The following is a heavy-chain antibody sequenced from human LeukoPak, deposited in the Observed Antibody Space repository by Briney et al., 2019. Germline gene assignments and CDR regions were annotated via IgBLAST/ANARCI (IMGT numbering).Heavy chain of an antibody. CDR1: GGSISSSSYY. CDR2: IYYSGST. CDR3: ARHHKHTPYYDFWSGYYYDY. D-gene: IGHD3-3*01. V-gene: IGHV4-39*01. J-gene: IGHJ4*02. Sequence: SETLSLTCTVSGGSISSSSYYWGWIRQPPGKGLEWIGGIYYSGSTYYNPSLKSRVTISVDTSKNQFSLKLSSVTAADTAVYYCARHHKHTPYYDFWSGYYYDYWGQGTLVTVSS.